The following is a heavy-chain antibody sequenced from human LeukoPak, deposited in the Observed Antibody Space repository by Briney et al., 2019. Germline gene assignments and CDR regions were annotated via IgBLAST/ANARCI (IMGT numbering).Heavy chain of an antibody. J-gene: IGHJ4*02. Sequence: SETLSLTCTVSSGSISSYYWSWIRQPPGKGLEWIGYIYYSGSTNYNPSLKSRVTISVDTSKNQFSLKLSSVTAADTAVYYCARSWELDYYFDYWGQGTLVTVSS. V-gene: IGHV4-59*08. D-gene: IGHD1-26*01. CDR2: IYYSGST. CDR1: SGSISSYY. CDR3: ARSWELDYYFDY.